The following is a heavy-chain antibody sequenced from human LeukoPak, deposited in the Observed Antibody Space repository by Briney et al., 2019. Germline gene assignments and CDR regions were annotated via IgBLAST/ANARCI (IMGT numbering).Heavy chain of an antibody. CDR2: IIPILGIA. CDR3: ARAHGGDGYIF. V-gene: IGHV1-69*02. D-gene: IGHD5-24*01. J-gene: IGHJ4*02. CDR1: GGTFSSYT. Sequence: GSSVKVSCKASGGTFSSYTISWVRQAPGQGLEWMGRIIPILGIANYAQKFQGRVMITADKSTSTAYMELSSLRSEDTAVYYCARAHGGDGYIFWGQGTLVTVSS.